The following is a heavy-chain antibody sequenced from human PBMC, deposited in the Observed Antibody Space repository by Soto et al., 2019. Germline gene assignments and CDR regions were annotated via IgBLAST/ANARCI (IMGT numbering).Heavy chain of an antibody. J-gene: IGHJ4*02. CDR1: GGTFSSYT. V-gene: IGHV1-69*02. Sequence: VQLVQSGAEVKNPGSSGRVSCKASGGTFSSYTLNWVRQAPGQGLEWMGRIIPILSMSTYAQKFQGRVSIIADKSTTTAYMTLSSLRSDDTAIYYCARSYGSGSRPFDYWGQGTLVTVSS. D-gene: IGHD3-10*01. CDR3: ARSYGSGSRPFDY. CDR2: IIPILSMS.